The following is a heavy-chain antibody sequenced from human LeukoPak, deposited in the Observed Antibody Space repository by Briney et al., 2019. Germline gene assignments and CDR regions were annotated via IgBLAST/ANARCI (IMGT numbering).Heavy chain of an antibody. D-gene: IGHD6-6*01. CDR1: GSSISSGGYY. CDR2: IYYSGST. J-gene: IGHJ6*03. V-gene: IGHV4-31*03. CDR3: ARGASSSSGHYYYYYMDV. Sequence: PSQTLSLTCTVSGSSISSGGYYWSWIRQHPGKGLEWIGYIYYSGSTYYNPSLKSRVTISVDTSKNQFSLKLSSVTAADTAVYYCARGASSSSGHYYYYYMDVWGKGTTVTVSS.